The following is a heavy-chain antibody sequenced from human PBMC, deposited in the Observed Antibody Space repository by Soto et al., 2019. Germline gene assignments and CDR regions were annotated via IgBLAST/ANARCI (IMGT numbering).Heavy chain of an antibody. CDR1: GGSISSYY. V-gene: IGHV4-39*01. CDR3: ARHGNSYALDY. J-gene: IGHJ4*02. D-gene: IGHD5-18*01. Sequence: TSETLSLTCTVSGGSISSYYWGWIRQPPGKGLEWIGSIYYSGSTYYNPSLKSRVTISVDTSKNQFSLKLSSVTAADTAVYYCARHGNSYALDYWGQGTLVTVSS. CDR2: IYYSGST.